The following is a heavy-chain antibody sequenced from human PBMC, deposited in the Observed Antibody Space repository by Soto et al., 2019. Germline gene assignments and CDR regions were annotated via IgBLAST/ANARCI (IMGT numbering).Heavy chain of an antibody. V-gene: IGHV4-30-4*01. D-gene: IGHD3-10*01. CDR2: IYYSGST. Sequence: TLSLTCTVSGGSISSGDYYWSWIRQPPGKGLEWIGYIYYSGSTYYNPSLKSRVTISVDTSKNQFFLKLSSVTAADTAVYYCARDPGSGAKWSYYYYYGMDVWGQGTTVTVSS. J-gene: IGHJ6*02. CDR3: ARDPGSGAKWSYYYYYGMDV. CDR1: GGSISSGDYY.